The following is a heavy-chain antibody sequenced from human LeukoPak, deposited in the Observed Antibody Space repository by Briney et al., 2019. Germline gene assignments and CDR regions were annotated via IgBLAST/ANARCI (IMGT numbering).Heavy chain of an antibody. CDR2: IWYDGSNK. V-gene: IGHV3-33*01. D-gene: IGHD1-26*01. CDR1: GFTFSSYG. J-gene: IGHJ4*02. CDR3: ERSRGGWEPFDY. Sequence: GGSLRLSCAASGFTFSSYGMHWVRQAPGKGLEWVAVIWYDGSNKYYADSVKGRFTISRDNSKNTLYLQMNSLRAEDTAVYYCERSRGGWEPFDYWGQGTLVTVSS.